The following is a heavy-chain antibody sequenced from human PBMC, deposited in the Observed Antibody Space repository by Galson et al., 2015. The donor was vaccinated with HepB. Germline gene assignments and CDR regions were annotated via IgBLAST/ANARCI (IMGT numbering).Heavy chain of an antibody. D-gene: IGHD1/OR15-1a*01. CDR3: ARVPGGRTSGFDY. Sequence: SETLSLTCTVSGVSISLFYWTWIRQPPGKGLEWLGYIYDSGSSGSTNYNPSLTSRVTLSADTSKNQLSLNLNSVTTADTAVYYCARVPGGRTSGFDYWGQGILVTVSS. V-gene: IGHV4-59*01. CDR2: IYDSGSSGST. J-gene: IGHJ4*02. CDR1: GVSISLFY.